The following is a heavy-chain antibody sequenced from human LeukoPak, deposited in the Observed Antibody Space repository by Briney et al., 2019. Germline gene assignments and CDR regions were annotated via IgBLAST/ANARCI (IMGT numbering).Heavy chain of an antibody. J-gene: IGHJ3*02. D-gene: IGHD3-9*01. V-gene: IGHV3-21*01. CDR3: ARELRTPYDILGRGNAFDI. Sequence: PGGSLRLSCAASGFTFSSYSMNWVRQAPGKGLEWVSSISSSSSYIYYADSVKGRFTISRDNARNSLYLQMNSLRAEDTAVYYCARELRTPYDILGRGNAFDIWGQGTMVTVSS. CDR2: ISSSSSYI. CDR1: GFTFSSYS.